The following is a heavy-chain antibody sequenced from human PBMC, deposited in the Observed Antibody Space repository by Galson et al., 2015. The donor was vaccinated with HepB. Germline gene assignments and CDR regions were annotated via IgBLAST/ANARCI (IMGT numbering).Heavy chain of an antibody. CDR2: IYSGGST. D-gene: IGHD1-26*01. CDR3: ARVMVSYSGSYPEIRGFDY. Sequence: SLRLSCAASGFTVSSNYMSWVRQAPGKGLEWVSVIYSGGSTYYADSVKGRFTISRDNSKNTLYLQMNSLRAEDTAVYYCARVMVSYSGSYPEIRGFDYWGQGTLVTVSS. V-gene: IGHV3-53*01. J-gene: IGHJ4*02. CDR1: GFTVSSNY.